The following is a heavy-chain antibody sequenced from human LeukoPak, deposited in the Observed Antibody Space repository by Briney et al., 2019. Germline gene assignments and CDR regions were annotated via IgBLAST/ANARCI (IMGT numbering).Heavy chain of an antibody. CDR1: GYIFTNYG. D-gene: IGHD6-13*01. CDR3: ARDGFLIAAAGPKTNWFDP. J-gene: IGHJ5*02. V-gene: IGHV1-18*01. CDR2: ISTYNGYT. Sequence: ASVKVSCKASGYIFTNYGITWVRQAPGQGLEWMGWISTYNGYTNYAQNLQGRVTMSTDTSTSTAYMELRSLRSEDTAVYYCARDGFLIAAAGPKTNWFDPWGQGTLVTVSS.